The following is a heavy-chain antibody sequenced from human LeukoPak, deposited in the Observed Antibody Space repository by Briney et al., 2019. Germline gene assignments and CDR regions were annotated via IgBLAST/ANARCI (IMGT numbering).Heavy chain of an antibody. J-gene: IGHJ4*02. CDR3: ARGFSSTCVDY. Sequence: GGSLRLSCAASGFTFSSYGMHWVRQAPGKGLEWVAVIRYDRNNRYYADSVRGRFAISRDNSKNTLYLQMNSLRADDTALYYCARGFSSTCVDYWGQGTLVSVFS. D-gene: IGHD6-13*01. V-gene: IGHV3-33*01. CDR2: IRYDRNNR. CDR1: GFTFSSYG.